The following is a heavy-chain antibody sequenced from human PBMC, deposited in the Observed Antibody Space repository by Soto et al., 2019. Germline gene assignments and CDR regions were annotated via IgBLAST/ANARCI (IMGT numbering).Heavy chain of an antibody. CDR2: IIPIFGTA. V-gene: IGHV1-69*13. CDR3: ARDHRVDYGGNSEYYYYYVMDV. CDR1: GGTFSSYA. J-gene: IGHJ6*02. Sequence: GASVKVSCKASGGTFSSYAISWVRQAPGQGLEWMGGIIPIFGTANYAQKFQGRVTITADESTSTAYMELSSLRSEDTAVYYCARDHRVDYGGNSEYYYYYVMDVWGQGTTVTVS. D-gene: IGHD4-17*01.